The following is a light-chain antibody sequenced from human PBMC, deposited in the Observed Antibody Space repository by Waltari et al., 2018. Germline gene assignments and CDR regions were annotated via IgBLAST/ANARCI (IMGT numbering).Light chain of an antibody. CDR3: ASWDDSHYV. CDR1: NATLGSNY. V-gene: IGLV1-47*01. Sequence: QSVLTQPPSASETPGQRVTISCSGTNATLGSNYQYWYQPLPGTAPKLLIHRNNQRPSGVPDRFSASKSGTSASLAIDGLRSEDEAIYYCASWDDSHYVFGPGTQVTVL. J-gene: IGLJ1*01. CDR2: RNN.